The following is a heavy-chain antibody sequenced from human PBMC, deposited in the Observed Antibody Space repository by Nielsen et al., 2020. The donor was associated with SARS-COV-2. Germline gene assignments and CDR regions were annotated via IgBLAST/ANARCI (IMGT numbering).Heavy chain of an antibody. D-gene: IGHD2-21*02. CDR2: ISSSGSTI. CDR3: ARDPHGAYCGGDCQYYFDY. Sequence: GESLKISCAASGFTFSDYYMSWIRQAPGKGLEWVSYISSSGSTIYYADSVKGRFTISRDNAKNSLYLQMNSLRTEDTAVYYCARDPHGAYCGGDCQYYFDYWGQGTLVTVSS. V-gene: IGHV3-11*01. J-gene: IGHJ4*02. CDR1: GFTFSDYY.